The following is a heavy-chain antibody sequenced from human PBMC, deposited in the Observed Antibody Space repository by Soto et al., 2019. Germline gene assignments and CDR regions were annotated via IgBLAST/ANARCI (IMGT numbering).Heavy chain of an antibody. J-gene: IGHJ4*02. D-gene: IGHD2-15*01. CDR3: ARLVVVATDAHA. V-gene: IGHV4-39*02. Sequence: SETLSLTCSVSGGSINYNSYYWGWIRQPPGKGLEWVGGIFYTGTTYYGPSLKDRVTISVDTSKNCFSLNLSSVTAADTAVYFFARLVVVATDAHARGQGILVTVSS. CDR2: IFYTGTT. CDR1: GGSINYNSYY.